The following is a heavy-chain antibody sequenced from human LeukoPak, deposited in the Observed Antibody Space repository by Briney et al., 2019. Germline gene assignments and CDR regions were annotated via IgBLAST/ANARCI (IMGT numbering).Heavy chain of an antibody. J-gene: IGHJ4*02. D-gene: IGHD3-9*01. CDR2: INSDGTTA. V-gene: IGHV3-74*01. CDR3: VRDFDWGPDY. CDR1: GFTFSNYW. Sequence: PGGSLRLSCAASGFTFSNYWMHWVRQAPGKGLVWVSRINSDGTTAIYTDSVKGRFTISRDNAKNTLYLQMNSLRAEDTAVYYCVRDFDWGPDYWGQGTLVAVSS.